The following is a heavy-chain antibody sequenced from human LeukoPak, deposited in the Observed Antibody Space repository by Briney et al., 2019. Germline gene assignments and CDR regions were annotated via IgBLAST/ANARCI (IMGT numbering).Heavy chain of an antibody. CDR1: GGSFSGYY. Sequence: PSETLSLTCAVYGGSFSGYYWSWIRQPPGKGLEWIGEINHSGSTNYNPSLKSRVTISVDTPKNQFSLKLSSVTAADTAVYYCARGYSSSSDFDYWGQGTLVTVSS. V-gene: IGHV4-34*01. J-gene: IGHJ4*02. D-gene: IGHD6-6*01. CDR2: INHSGST. CDR3: ARGYSSSSDFDY.